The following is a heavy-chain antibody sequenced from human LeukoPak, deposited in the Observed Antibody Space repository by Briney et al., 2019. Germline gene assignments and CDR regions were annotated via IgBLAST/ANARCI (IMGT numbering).Heavy chain of an antibody. CDR1: GFTFSNYG. Sequence: GGFLRLSCAASGFTFSNYGMHWVRQAPGKGLEWVAFIRYDGTNKYYADSVKGRFTISRDNSKNTLYPQMDSLRAEDTAVYYCSKDGRGYSGYDLYYLDYWGQGTLVTVSS. J-gene: IGHJ4*02. D-gene: IGHD5-12*01. CDR2: IRYDGTNK. V-gene: IGHV3-30*02. CDR3: SKDGRGYSGYDLYYLDY.